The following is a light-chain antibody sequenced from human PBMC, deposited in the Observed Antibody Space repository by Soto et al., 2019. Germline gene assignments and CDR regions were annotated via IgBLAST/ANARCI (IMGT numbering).Light chain of an antibody. J-gene: IGKJ1*01. CDR3: QQYNHWPLM. CDR1: QSVSSSY. V-gene: IGKV3D-15*01. Sequence: PGERVTLSCRASQSVSSSYLTWYQQRPGQAPRLLIYGASTRATGIPARFSGSGSGTEFTLTISSLQSEDFAVYYCQQYNHWPLMFGQGTKVDIK. CDR2: GAS.